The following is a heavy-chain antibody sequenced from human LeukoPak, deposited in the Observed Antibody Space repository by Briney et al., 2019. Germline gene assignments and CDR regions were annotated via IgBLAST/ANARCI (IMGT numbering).Heavy chain of an antibody. D-gene: IGHD3-10*01. V-gene: IGHV4-31*03. CDR2: IYYSGST. J-gene: IGHJ4*02. CDR1: GGSISSGGYY. Sequence: SETLSLTCTVSGGSISSGGYYWSWIRQHPGKGLEWIGYIYYSGSTYYNPSLKSRVTISVDTSKNQFSLKLNSVTAADTAVYYCARDGGYGSGSYRIDYWGQGTLVTVSS. CDR3: ARDGGYGSGSYRIDY.